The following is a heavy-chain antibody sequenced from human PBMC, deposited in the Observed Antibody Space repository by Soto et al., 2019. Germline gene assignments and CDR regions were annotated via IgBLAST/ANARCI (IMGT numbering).Heavy chain of an antibody. Sequence: ASVKVSCKASEYTFTSYTMHWVRQAPGQRLEWMGWINGGNGNTKYSQKFQGRVTITRDTSASTAYMELSSLRPDDTAVYYCARELQGLYYFDYWGQGTLVTVSS. CDR3: ARELQGLYYFDY. CDR2: INGGNGNT. J-gene: IGHJ4*02. CDR1: EYTFTSYT. V-gene: IGHV1-3*01. D-gene: IGHD4-4*01.